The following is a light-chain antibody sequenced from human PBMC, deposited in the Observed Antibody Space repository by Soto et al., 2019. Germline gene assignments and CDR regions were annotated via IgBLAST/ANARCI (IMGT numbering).Light chain of an antibody. V-gene: IGKV3D-15*01. CDR1: QSVGNN. CDR3: QQYNNWPRT. Sequence: EIVLAQSPATLSLFPGEIATLSCRASQSVGNNLAWYQQKPGQAPRLLIYGASSRATGIPDRFSGSGSGTEFTLTISSLQSEDFAVYYCQQYNNWPRTFGQGSKVDI. CDR2: GAS. J-gene: IGKJ1*01.